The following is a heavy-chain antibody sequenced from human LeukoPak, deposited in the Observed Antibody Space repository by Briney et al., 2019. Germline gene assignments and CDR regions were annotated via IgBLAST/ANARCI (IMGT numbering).Heavy chain of an antibody. V-gene: IGHV1-69*05. Sequence: ASVKVSCKASGGTFSSYAISWVRQAPGQGLEWMGGIIPIFGTANYAQKFQDRVTITTDESTSTAYMELSSLRSEDTAVYYCARARGAVVVITAFDIWGQGTMVTVSS. CDR3: ARARGAVVVITAFDI. CDR2: IIPIFGTA. J-gene: IGHJ3*02. D-gene: IGHD3-22*01. CDR1: GGTFSSYA.